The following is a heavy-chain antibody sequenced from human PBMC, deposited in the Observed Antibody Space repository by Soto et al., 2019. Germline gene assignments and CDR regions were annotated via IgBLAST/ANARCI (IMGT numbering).Heavy chain of an antibody. V-gene: IGHV4-30-2*01. J-gene: IGHJ4*02. Sequence: QLQLQESGSGLVKPSQTLSLTCAVSGGSISGTTYSWSWIRQPPGKGLEWIGYIYDSGNTYYNPSLKKQCSRSVDRSKNQFSLKLSSVTAADTAVYYCARGQGAAAGHSNFAYWGQGALVTVSS. D-gene: IGHD6-13*01. CDR1: GGSISGTTYS. CDR3: ARGQGAAAGHSNFAY. CDR2: IYDSGNT.